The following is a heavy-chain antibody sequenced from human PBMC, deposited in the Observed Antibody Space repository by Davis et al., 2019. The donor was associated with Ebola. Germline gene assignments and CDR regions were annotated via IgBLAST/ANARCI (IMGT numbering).Heavy chain of an antibody. J-gene: IGHJ4*02. CDR1: GGSSSGYY. CDR2: INHSGST. Sequence: SETLSLTCAVYGGSSSGYYWSWIRQPPGKGLEWIGEINHSGSTNYNPSLKSRVTISVDTSKNQFSLKLSSVTAADTAVYYCARGRARVDYWGQETLVTVSS. D-gene: IGHD3-10*01. CDR3: ARGRARVDY. V-gene: IGHV4-34*01.